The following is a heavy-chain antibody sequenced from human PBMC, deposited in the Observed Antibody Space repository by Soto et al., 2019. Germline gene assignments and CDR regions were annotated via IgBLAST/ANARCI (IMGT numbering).Heavy chain of an antibody. CDR3: ARHQPHTAMVNFDY. Sequence: SETLSLTCTVSGGSISSSGYYWGWIRQPPGKGLEWIGSIYYSGSTYYNPSLKSRVTISVDTSKNQFSLKLSSVTAADTAVYYCARHQPHTAMVNFDYWGQGTLVTVSS. V-gene: IGHV4-39*01. CDR2: IYYSGST. J-gene: IGHJ4*02. CDR1: GGSISSSGYY. D-gene: IGHD5-18*01.